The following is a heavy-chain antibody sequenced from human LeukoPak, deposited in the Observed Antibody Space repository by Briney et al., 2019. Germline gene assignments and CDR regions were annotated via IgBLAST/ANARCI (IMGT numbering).Heavy chain of an antibody. CDR2: IYYSGST. J-gene: IGHJ4*02. V-gene: IGHV4-59*01. Sequence: SETLSLTRTVSGGSISSYYWSWIRQPPGKGLEWIGYIYYSGSTNYNPSLKSRVTISVDTSKNQFSLKLSSVTAADTAVYYCARSGVGATSFDYWGQGTLVTVSS. CDR3: ARSGVGATSFDY. D-gene: IGHD1-26*01. CDR1: GGSISSYY.